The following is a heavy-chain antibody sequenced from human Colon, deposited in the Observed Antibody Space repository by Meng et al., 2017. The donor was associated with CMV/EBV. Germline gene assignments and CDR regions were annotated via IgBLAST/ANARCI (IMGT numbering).Heavy chain of an antibody. Sequence: QLPRQASGPGPVKPSETLSLTCTVSGGSISSSSYYWGWIRQPPGKGLEWIGSIYYSGSTYYNPSLKSRVTISVDTSKNQFSLKLSSVTAADTAVYYCARAAAAGEYYFDYWGQGTLVTVSS. CDR3: ARAAAAGEYYFDY. V-gene: IGHV4-39*07. J-gene: IGHJ4*02. CDR1: GGSISSSSYY. D-gene: IGHD6-13*01. CDR2: IYYSGST.